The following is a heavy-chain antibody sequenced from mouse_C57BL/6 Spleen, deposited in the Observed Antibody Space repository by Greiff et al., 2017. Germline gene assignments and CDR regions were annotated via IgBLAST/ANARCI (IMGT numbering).Heavy chain of an antibody. V-gene: IGHV1-82*01. CDR3: ALITTVVGDYAMDY. D-gene: IGHD1-1*01. J-gene: IGHJ4*01. CDR1: GYAFSSSW. CDR2: IYPGDGDT. Sequence: VQLQQSGPELVKPGASVKISCKASGYAFSSSWMNWVKQRPGKGLEWIGRIYPGDGDTNYNGQFKGKATLTADKSSSTAYMQLSSLTSEDSAVYFCALITTVVGDYAMDYWGQGTSVTVSS.